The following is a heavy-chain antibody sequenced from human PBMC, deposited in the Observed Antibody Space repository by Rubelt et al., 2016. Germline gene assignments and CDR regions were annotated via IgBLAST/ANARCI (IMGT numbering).Heavy chain of an antibody. V-gene: IGHV3-73*01. Sequence: VESGGGLVQPGGFLKLACAASGLKFSGSAIHWVRQASGKGLEWIGRIRTKANSYATGYGASVKGRFTISRDTSKNTLYLQMHRLRDEDTAVYYCTRDRDSNGYYADWYFDLWGRGTLVTVSS. CDR3: TRDRDSNGYYADWYFDL. CDR2: IRTKANSYAT. J-gene: IGHJ2*01. CDR1: GLKFSGSA. D-gene: IGHD3-22*01.